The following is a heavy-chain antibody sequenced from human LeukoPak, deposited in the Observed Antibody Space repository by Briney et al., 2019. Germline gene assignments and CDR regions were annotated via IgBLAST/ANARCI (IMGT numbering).Heavy chain of an antibody. V-gene: IGHV3-33*01. J-gene: IGHJ3*02. D-gene: IGHD4-17*01. CDR1: GFTFSSYG. CDR2: IWYDGSNK. CDR3: ARVSDYGDYVSAFDI. Sequence: GGSLRLSCAASGFTFSSYGMHWVRQAPGKGLEWVAVIWYDGSNKYYADSVKGRFTISRDNSKNTLYLQMNSLRAEDTAVYYCARVSDYGDYVSAFDIWGQGTMVTASS.